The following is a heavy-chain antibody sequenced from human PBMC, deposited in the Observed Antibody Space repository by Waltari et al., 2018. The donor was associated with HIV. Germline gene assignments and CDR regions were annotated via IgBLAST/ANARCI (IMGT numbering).Heavy chain of an antibody. CDR3: ARDGLRYSGTFYSDY. CDR1: GYTFLSYG. Sequence: QVHLVQSGAEMKKPGASVKVSCKASGYTFLSYGISWVRRAPGHGLEWMGWISTYKANTNYAPSLQGRVTMTTDTSTTTAYMELRSLTSDDTAVYYCARDGLRYSGTFYSDYWGQGTLVTVSS. V-gene: IGHV1-18*01. D-gene: IGHD1-26*01. CDR2: ISTYKANT. J-gene: IGHJ4*02.